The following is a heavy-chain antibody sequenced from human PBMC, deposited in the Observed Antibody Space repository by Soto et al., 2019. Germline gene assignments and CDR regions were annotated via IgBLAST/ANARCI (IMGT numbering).Heavy chain of an antibody. V-gene: IGHV4-30-2*01. CDR1: GGSISSGGYS. CDR3: ARVPDY. D-gene: IGHD2-2*01. Sequence: QLQLQESGSGLLKPSQTLSLTCAVSGGSISSGGYSWSWFRQPPGKGLERIGYIYHSGSTYYNPSLKSRVTLSVDRSKNQFTLKQSDVSAVDTAVYYWARVPDYWGQGTLVTVST. J-gene: IGHJ4*02. CDR2: IYHSGST.